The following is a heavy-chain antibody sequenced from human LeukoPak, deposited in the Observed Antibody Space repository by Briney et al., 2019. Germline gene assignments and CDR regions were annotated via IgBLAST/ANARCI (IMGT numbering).Heavy chain of an antibody. Sequence: VASVTVSCKASGYTFTSYGISWVRQAPGQGLEWMGWISAYNGNTNYAQKLQGRVTMTTDTSTSTAYMELRSLRSDDTAVYYCARDGEVRYFDWLSQPNWFDPWGQGTLVTVSS. CDR2: ISAYNGNT. J-gene: IGHJ5*02. D-gene: IGHD3-9*01. V-gene: IGHV1-18*04. CDR3: ARDGEVRYFDWLSQPNWFDP. CDR1: GYTFTSYG.